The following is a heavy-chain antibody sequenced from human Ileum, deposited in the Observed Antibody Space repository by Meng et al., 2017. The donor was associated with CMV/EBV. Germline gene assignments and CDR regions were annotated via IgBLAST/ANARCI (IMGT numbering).Heavy chain of an antibody. J-gene: IGHJ5*02. V-gene: IGHV1-2*02. Sequence: FTGYYMHWVGQAPGQGLEWMGWINPNSGGTNYAQKFQGRVTMTRDTSISTAYMELSRLRSDDTAVYYCARFRYCSSTSCSKANWFDPWGQGTLVTVSS. CDR2: INPNSGGT. D-gene: IGHD2-2*01. CDR1: FTGYY. CDR3: ARFRYCSSTSCSKANWFDP.